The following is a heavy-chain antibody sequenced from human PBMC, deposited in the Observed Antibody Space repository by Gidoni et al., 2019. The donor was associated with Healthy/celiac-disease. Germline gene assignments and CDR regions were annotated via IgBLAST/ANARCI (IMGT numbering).Heavy chain of an antibody. CDR3: ARGYYTVTFDY. Sequence: QVQLQQWGAGLLKPSETLSLTCAVYGGSFSGYYWSWIRQPPGKGLEWIGEINHSGSTNYNPSLKSRGTISVDTSKNQFSLKLSSVTAADTAVYYCARGYYTVTFDYWGQGTLVTVSS. CDR2: INHSGST. CDR1: GGSFSGYY. J-gene: IGHJ4*02. V-gene: IGHV4-34*01. D-gene: IGHD4-17*01.